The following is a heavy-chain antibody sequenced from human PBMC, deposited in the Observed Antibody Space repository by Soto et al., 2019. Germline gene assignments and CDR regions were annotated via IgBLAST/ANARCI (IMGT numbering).Heavy chain of an antibody. CDR3: ARNDYYCLNV. J-gene: IGHJ6*03. Sequence: SETLSLTCTISSASVTNNNWWSWVRQSPGKGLEWIGEIYHSGPTNYNPSLASRVTISVDKSKNQFSLKLNSVTAADTAVYYCARNDYYCLNVWGKGTPVTVS. CDR1: SASVTNNNW. V-gene: IGHV4-4*02. CDR2: IYHSGPT.